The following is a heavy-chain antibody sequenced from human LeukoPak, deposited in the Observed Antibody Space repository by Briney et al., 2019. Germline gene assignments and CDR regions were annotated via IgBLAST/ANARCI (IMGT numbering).Heavy chain of an antibody. D-gene: IGHD2-21*02. CDR3: ARDSAVTAIVLDI. CDR2: ISSSSNTI. CDR1: GITLNTYS. J-gene: IGHJ3*02. Sequence: GGSLRLSCSASGITLNTYSMNWVRQAPGKGLEWVSFISSSSNTIYYADSVKGRFTISRDNAKNSLYLQMNSLRAEDTAVYYCARDSAVTAIVLDIWGQGTMVTVSS. V-gene: IGHV3-48*04.